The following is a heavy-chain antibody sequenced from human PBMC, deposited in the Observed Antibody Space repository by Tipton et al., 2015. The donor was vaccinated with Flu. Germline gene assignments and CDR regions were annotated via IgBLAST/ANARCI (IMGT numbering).Heavy chain of an antibody. CDR3: ARGRSGTAVALFEY. J-gene: IGHJ4*02. CDR2: TYSRSRWYD. V-gene: IGHV6-1*01. CDR1: GDSVSNNNAA. Sequence: QLVQSGAEVKPSQTLSLTCAISGDSVSNNNAAWNWIRQSPSRGLEWLGRTYSRSRWYDNYAVSVKSRITITPDTSKNLISLHLESVTPEDTAVYYCARGRSGTAVALFEYWGQGTLVTVSS. D-gene: IGHD6-19*01.